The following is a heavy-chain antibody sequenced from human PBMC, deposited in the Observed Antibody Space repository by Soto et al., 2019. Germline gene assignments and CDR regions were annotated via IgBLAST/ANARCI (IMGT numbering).Heavy chain of an antibody. CDR1: GGSIRSGGYY. J-gene: IGHJ6*02. Sequence: SETLSLTCTVSGGSIRSGGYYWSWVRQNPRRGLEWIGNIYYSGNTYYNPSLKSRLTISVDTSKNQFSLNLSSVTAADTAVCYCARDRLMATAGTARHYFGLDVWGQGTTVTVSS. D-gene: IGHD5-18*01. V-gene: IGHV4-31*03. CDR2: IYYSGNT. CDR3: ARDRLMATAGTARHYFGLDV.